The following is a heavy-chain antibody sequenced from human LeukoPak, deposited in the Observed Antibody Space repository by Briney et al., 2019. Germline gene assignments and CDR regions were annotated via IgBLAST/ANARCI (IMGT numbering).Heavy chain of an antibody. J-gene: IGHJ4*02. V-gene: IGHV3-23*01. D-gene: IGHD6-13*01. Sequence: QPGGSLRLSCAASGFTFSMYAMNWVRQAPGKGLEWVSIVPSSGGSTYYADSVKGRFTISRDNSKNTLWLQMNSLRAEDAALYYCAKPQYDSSWYYFDYWGQGTLVTVSS. CDR2: VPSSGGST. CDR1: GFTFSMYA. CDR3: AKPQYDSSWYYFDY.